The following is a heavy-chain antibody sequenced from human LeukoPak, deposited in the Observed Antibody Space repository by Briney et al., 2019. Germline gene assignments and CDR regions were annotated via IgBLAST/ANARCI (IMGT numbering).Heavy chain of an antibody. CDR2: IYSGGET. J-gene: IGHJ5*02. D-gene: IGHD6-13*01. CDR1: GVSVSSNF. Sequence: GGSLRLSCAASGVSVSSNFMIWARQAPGKGLEWVSLIYSGGETSYADSVKGRFSISRDNSKNTLYLQMNSLRVEDTAVYYCTRDPPAVAINTYAWGQGTLVTVSS. CDR3: TRDPPAVAINTYA. V-gene: IGHV3-66*01.